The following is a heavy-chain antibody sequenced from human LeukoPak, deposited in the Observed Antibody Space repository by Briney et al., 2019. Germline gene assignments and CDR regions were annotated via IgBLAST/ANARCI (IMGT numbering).Heavy chain of an antibody. CDR2: IIPIFGIA. CDR1: GGTFSSYA. CDR3: ARWDSSGSYFDY. Sequence: SVKVSCKASGGTFSSYAISWVRQAPGQGLEWMGRIIPIFGIANYAQKFQGRVTITADKSTSTAYLELSSLRSEDTAVYYCARWDSSGSYFDYWGQGTLVTVSS. D-gene: IGHD3-22*01. V-gene: IGHV1-69*04. J-gene: IGHJ4*02.